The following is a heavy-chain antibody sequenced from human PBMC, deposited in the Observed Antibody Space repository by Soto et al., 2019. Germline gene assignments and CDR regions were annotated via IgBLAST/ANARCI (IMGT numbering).Heavy chain of an antibody. Sequence: PRGSLRLSCAASGFTFSSYGMHWVRQAPGKGLEWVAVISYDGSNKYYADSVKGRFTISRDNSKNTLYLQMNSLRAEDTAVYYCAKDWKLRYFDWFIFDYWGQGTLVTVSS. V-gene: IGHV3-30*18. J-gene: IGHJ4*02. CDR1: GFTFSSYG. CDR3: AKDWKLRYFDWFIFDY. D-gene: IGHD3-9*01. CDR2: ISYDGSNK.